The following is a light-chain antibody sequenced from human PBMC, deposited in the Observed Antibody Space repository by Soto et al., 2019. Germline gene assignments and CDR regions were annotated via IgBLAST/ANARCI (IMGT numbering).Light chain of an antibody. V-gene: IGKV3-11*01. Sequence: EIVLIQSPATLSLSPGERATLSCRASQSVSSYLAWYQQKPGQAPRLLIYDASNRATGIPARFSGSGSGTDFTLPISSLEPEDFAVYYCQPRSNWPLTFGGGTKVEIK. J-gene: IGKJ4*01. CDR3: QPRSNWPLT. CDR1: QSVSSY. CDR2: DAS.